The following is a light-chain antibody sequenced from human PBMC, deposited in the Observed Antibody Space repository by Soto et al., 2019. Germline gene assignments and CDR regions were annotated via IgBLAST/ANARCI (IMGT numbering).Light chain of an antibody. CDR1: ETVATN. V-gene: IGKV3-15*01. Sequence: EIVITQSPATLSFSPGERATLSCRASETVATNLAWYQQKPGQAPRLLIYGASTRATGIPARFSGSGSGTEFTLTISSLQSEDFAVYYCQQYNNWPWTFGQGTELDIK. J-gene: IGKJ1*01. CDR3: QQYNNWPWT. CDR2: GAS.